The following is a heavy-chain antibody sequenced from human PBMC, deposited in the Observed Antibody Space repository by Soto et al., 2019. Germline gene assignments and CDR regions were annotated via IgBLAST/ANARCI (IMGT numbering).Heavy chain of an antibody. CDR3: ARGVYVVVADTD. D-gene: IGHD2-15*01. CDR2: IYSGGST. CDR1: GFTVSSNY. J-gene: IGHJ4*02. Sequence: GGSLRLSCAASGFTVSSNYMSWVRQAPGKGLEWVSVIYSGGSTYYADSVKGRFTISRDNAKNTLYLQMNSLRAEDTAVYYCARGVYVVVADTDWGQGTLVTVSS. V-gene: IGHV3-53*01.